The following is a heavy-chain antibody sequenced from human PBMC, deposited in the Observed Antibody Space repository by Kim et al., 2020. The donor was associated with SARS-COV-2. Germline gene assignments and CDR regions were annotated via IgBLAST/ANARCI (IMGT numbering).Heavy chain of an antibody. CDR3: ARHIAAAGKMFYNWFDP. D-gene: IGHD6-13*01. J-gene: IGHJ5*02. V-gene: IGHV4-39*01. CDR2: IYYSGST. CDR1: GGSISSSSYY. Sequence: SETLSLTCTVSGGSISSSSYYWGWIRQPPGKGLEWIGSIYYSGSTYYNPSLKSRVTISVDTSKNQFSLKLSSVTAADTAVYYCARHIAAAGKMFYNWFDPWGQGTLVTVSS.